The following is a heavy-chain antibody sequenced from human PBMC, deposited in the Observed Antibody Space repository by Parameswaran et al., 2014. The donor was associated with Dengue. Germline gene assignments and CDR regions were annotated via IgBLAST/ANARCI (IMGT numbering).Heavy chain of an antibody. Sequence: RWIRQPQEGLDWIGYIYYSGTTNYNPSLESRVTISLDTSKNQFSLKLSSVTAEDTAVYYCARYPTGATVTSYYYYGMDVWGQGTTVTVSS. CDR3: ARYPTGATVTSYYYYGMDV. J-gene: IGHJ6*02. V-gene: IGHV4-59*13. CDR2: IYYSGTT. D-gene: IGHD4-11*01.